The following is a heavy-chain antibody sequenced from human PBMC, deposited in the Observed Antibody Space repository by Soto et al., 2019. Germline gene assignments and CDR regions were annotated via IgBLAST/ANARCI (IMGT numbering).Heavy chain of an antibody. J-gene: IGHJ6*02. D-gene: IGHD2-15*01. Sequence: QVQLVESGGGVVQPGRSLRLSCAASGFTFSSYAMHWVRQAPGKGLEWVAVISYDGSNKYYADSVKGRSTISRDNSKNTLYLQMNSLRAEDTAVYYCARGKRCSGGSCLMAVYYYYGMDVWGQGTTVTVSS. CDR1: GFTFSSYA. CDR3: ARGKRCSGGSCLMAVYYYYGMDV. V-gene: IGHV3-30-3*01. CDR2: ISYDGSNK.